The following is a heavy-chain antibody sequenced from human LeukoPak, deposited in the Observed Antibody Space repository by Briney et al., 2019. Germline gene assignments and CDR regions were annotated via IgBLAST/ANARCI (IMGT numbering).Heavy chain of an antibody. V-gene: IGHV3-30*18. Sequence: PGRSLRLSCAASGFTFSIFGIHWVRQAPGKGPEWVATISYDGSKIYYEDSVKGRFTISRDNSKNMFHLQMNSLRPEDTAIYYCAKVSTALVYYYFGMDVWGQGTTVTVSS. CDR1: GFTFSIFG. CDR2: ISYDGSKI. D-gene: IGHD5-18*01. J-gene: IGHJ6*02. CDR3: AKVSTALVYYYFGMDV.